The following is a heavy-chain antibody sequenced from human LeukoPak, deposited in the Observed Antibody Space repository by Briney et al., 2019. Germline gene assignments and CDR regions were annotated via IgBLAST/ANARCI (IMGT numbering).Heavy chain of an antibody. Sequence: SETLSLTCTVSGGSISSYYWSWIRQPPGKGLEWIGEINHSGSTNYNPTLKSRVTISVDTSKNQFSLKLSSVTAADTAVYYCARGWKVRGVSPAFDYWGQGTLVTVSS. D-gene: IGHD3-10*01. CDR1: GGSISSYY. J-gene: IGHJ4*02. CDR2: INHSGST. V-gene: IGHV4-34*01. CDR3: ARGWKVRGVSPAFDY.